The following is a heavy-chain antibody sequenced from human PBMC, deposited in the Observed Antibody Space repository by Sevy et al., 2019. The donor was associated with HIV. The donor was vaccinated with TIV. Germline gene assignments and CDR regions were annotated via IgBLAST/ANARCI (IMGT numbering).Heavy chain of an antibody. V-gene: IGHV3-49*04. Sequence: GGSLRLSCSTSGFNLGDYAMSWVRQSPGKGLECVGVMRSKAFAGTTEYAASVNVRFTISTDDSKASAHLQMNSLRAADTGVYYCIRSSHLGYPAMVPDYWGQGTLVTVSS. CDR1: GFNLGDYA. J-gene: IGHJ4*02. CDR3: IRSSHLGYPAMVPDY. D-gene: IGHD5-18*01. CDR2: MRSKAFAGTT.